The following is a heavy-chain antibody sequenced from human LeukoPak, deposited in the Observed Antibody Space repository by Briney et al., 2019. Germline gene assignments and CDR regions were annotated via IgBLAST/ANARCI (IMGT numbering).Heavy chain of an antibody. CDR2: IRYDGSHR. CDR1: GFTFRNYG. D-gene: IGHD4-17*01. Sequence: GGSLRLSCAASGFTFRNYGMRWVRQAPGKGLEWVAFIRYDGSHRSYADSVKGRFTISRDNSKNTLYLQMNSLGAEDTAVYYCAKDLESYGDFYYFDYWGQGTLVTVSS. CDR3: AKDLESYGDFYYFDY. J-gene: IGHJ4*02. V-gene: IGHV3-30*02.